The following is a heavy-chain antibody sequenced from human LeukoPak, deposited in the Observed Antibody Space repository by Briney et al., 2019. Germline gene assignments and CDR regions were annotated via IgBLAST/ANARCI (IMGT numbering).Heavy chain of an antibody. CDR3: ARVHSSSSGYYFDY. CDR2: IIPIFGTA. J-gene: IGHJ4*02. V-gene: IGHV1-69*05. Sequence: SVKVSCKASGYTFTSYGISWVRQAPGQGLEWMGGIIPIFGTANYAQKFQGRVTITTDESTSTAYMELSSLRSEDTAVYYCARVHSSSSGYYFDYWGQGTLVTVSS. CDR1: GYTFTSYG. D-gene: IGHD6-6*01.